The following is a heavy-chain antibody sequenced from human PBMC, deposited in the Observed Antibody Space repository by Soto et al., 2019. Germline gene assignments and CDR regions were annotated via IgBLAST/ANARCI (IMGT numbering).Heavy chain of an antibody. Sequence: GGSLRLSCAGSGFTFINYAMNWVRQAPGKGLEWVSTISGGGDAPFFADSVRGRFTISRDNSKNTVTLQMNNLGVDDTAVYFCARKVPVSISRPDYWYLDLWGRGTLVTVSS. CDR2: ISGGGDAP. CDR1: GFTFINYA. D-gene: IGHD4-17*01. V-gene: IGHV3-23*01. J-gene: IGHJ2*01. CDR3: ARKVPVSISRPDYWYLDL.